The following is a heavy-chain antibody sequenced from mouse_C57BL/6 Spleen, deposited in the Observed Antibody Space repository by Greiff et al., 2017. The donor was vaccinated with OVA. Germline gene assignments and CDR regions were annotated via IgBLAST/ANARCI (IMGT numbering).Heavy chain of an antibody. J-gene: IGHJ2*01. Sequence: VQLQQPGAELVMPGASVKLSCKASGYTFTSYWMHWVKQRPGQGLEWIGEIDPSDSSTNYNQKFKGKATLTVDKSSSTAYLQLSSLTTGDSAVYYLASSPPHYGNYFDHWGQGTTLPVSS. V-gene: IGHV1-69*01. CDR2: IDPSDSST. CDR1: GYTFTSYW. CDR3: ASSPPHYGNYFDH. D-gene: IGHD2-1*01.